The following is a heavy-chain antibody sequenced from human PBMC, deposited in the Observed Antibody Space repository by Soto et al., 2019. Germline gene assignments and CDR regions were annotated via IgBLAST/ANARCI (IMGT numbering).Heavy chain of an antibody. Sequence: EVQLLESGGGLVQPGGSLRLSCAASGFTFSSHVMSWVRQAPGKGLEWVSGISVSGDSTYFADSVKGRFTISRDNSKNTLYLQMNSLRAEDTAIYHCAKDRSGWYYFDYCGQGALVTVTS. CDR3: AKDRSGWYYFDY. V-gene: IGHV3-23*01. J-gene: IGHJ4*02. CDR1: GFTFSSHV. CDR2: ISVSGDST. D-gene: IGHD6-13*01.